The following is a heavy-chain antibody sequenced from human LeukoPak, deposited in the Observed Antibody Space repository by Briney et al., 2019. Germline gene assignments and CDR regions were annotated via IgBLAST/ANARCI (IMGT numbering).Heavy chain of an antibody. CDR2: ISSSSSYI. V-gene: IGHV3-21*04. CDR3: ARGGRVDAFDI. CDR1: GFTFRSYS. J-gene: IGHJ3*02. Sequence: PGGTLRLSCAASGFTFRSYSMNWVRQAPGKGLEWVSSISSSSSYIYYADSVKGRFTISRDNAKNSLYLQMNSLSAEDTAVYYCARGGRVDAFDIWGQGTMVTVSS.